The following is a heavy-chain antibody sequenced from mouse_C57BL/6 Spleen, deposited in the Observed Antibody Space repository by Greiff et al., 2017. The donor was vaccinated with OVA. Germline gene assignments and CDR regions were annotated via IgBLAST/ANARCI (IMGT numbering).Heavy chain of an antibody. Sequence: QVQLKESGPELVKPGASVKISCKASGYAFSSSWMNWVKQRPGKGLEWIGRIYPGDGDTNYNGKFKGKATLTVDKYSGTAYMQLSSLTSEDSAVYCCARATIYYYGSSSYYYAMDYWGQGTSVTVSS. J-gene: IGHJ4*01. CDR1: GYAFSSSW. CDR2: IYPGDGDT. D-gene: IGHD1-1*01. CDR3: ARATIYYYGSSSYYYAMDY. V-gene: IGHV1-82*01.